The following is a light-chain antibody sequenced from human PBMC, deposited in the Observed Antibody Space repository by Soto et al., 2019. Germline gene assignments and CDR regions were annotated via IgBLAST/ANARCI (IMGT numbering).Light chain of an antibody. CDR3: SSYTSSSTLL. Sequence: QSVLTQPASVSGSPGQSITISCTGTSSDVGGYNYVSWYQHHPAKAPKLIIYEVTNRPSGVSNRFSGSKSGNTASLTISGLQAEDEADYYCSSYTSSSTLLFGGGTKLTVL. J-gene: IGLJ2*01. V-gene: IGLV2-14*01. CDR1: SSDVGGYNY. CDR2: EVT.